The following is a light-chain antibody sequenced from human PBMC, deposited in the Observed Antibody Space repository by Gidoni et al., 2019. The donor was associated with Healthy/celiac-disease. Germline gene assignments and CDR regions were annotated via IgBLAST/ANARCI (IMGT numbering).Light chain of an antibody. CDR2: DAS. CDR3: QQRSNWPYT. V-gene: IGKV3-11*01. CDR1: QSVSSY. J-gene: IGKJ2*01. Sequence: EIVLTQSPATLSLSPGERATLSCRASQSVSSYLAWYQQKPGQAPRLLIYDASHRATGIPATFSGSGSGTDFTLTISSLEPEDFAVYYCQQRSNWPYTFGQGTKLEIK.